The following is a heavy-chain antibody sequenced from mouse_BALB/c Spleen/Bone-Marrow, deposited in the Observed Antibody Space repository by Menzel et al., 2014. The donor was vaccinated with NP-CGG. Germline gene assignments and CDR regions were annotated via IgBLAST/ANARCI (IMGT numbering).Heavy chain of an antibody. CDR1: GFDFSRYW. Sequence: VQLKQSGGGLVQPGGSLKLSCAASGFDFSRYWMSWVRQAPGKGLERIGEINPDSSTINYTPSLKDKFIISRDNAKNTLYLQMSKVRSEDTALYYCARLYYYGLQDYWGQGTTLTVSS. CDR2: INPDSSTI. J-gene: IGHJ2*01. V-gene: IGHV4-1*02. D-gene: IGHD1-1*01. CDR3: ARLYYYGLQDY.